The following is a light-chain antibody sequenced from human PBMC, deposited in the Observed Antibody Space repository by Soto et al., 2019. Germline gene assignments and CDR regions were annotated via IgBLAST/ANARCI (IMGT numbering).Light chain of an antibody. Sequence: QSALTQPASVSGSPGQSITISCTGTRSVVGNYNLVSWYQQHPGKAPKLIIYEGSKRLSGVSNRFSGSKSGNTASLTVSGLQAEDEADYYCCSYAPTSTFVFGTGXXXPS. CDR2: EGS. CDR3: CSYAPTSTFV. V-gene: IGLV2-23*01. J-gene: IGLJ1*01. CDR1: RSVVGNYNL.